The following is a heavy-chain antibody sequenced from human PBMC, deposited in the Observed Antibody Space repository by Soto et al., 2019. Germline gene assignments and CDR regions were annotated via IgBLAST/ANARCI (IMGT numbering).Heavy chain of an antibody. CDR1: GYTLTELS. CDR2: FDPEDGET. J-gene: IGHJ6*02. Sequence: VASVKVSCKVSGYTLTELSMHWVRQAPGKGLEWMGGFDPEDGETIYAQKFQGRVTMTEDTSTDTAYMELSSLRSEDTAVYYCATDYTGTISVGDYYYYGMDVWGQGTTVTVSS. D-gene: IGHD1-7*01. CDR3: ATDYTGTISVGDYYYYGMDV. V-gene: IGHV1-24*01.